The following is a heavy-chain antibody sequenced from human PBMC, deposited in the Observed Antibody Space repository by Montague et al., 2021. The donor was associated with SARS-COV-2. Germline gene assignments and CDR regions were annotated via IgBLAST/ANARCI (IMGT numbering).Heavy chain of an antibody. CDR1: GGSFSGYY. CDR2: INQSGTT. J-gene: IGHJ4*02. CDR3: ARWDPQTLTLIGLRGKSASDX. V-gene: IGHV4-34*01. Sequence: SETLSLTCAVYGGSFSGYYWTWIRQSPGKGLEWIAEINQSGTTNYNFNPSLRSRVTTSVDTSKSQFSLKLSSVAAADTGVYYCARWDPQTLTLIGLRGKSASDXWGQGTLVTVSS. D-gene: IGHD4-23*01.